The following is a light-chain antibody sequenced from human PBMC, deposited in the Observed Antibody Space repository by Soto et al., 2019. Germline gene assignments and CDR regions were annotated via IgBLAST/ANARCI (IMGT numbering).Light chain of an antibody. V-gene: IGKV1-39*01. J-gene: IGKJ5*01. CDR1: QTVSSY. CDR3: QQTYTTPEIT. Sequence: DIQMTQSPSSLSASVGDRVNITCRASQTVSSYLNWYQQKPGKAPNLLMYGASYLKSGVPTRFSGSGSGTDFTLTISSLQPEDFAIYYCQQTYTTPEITFGQGTRLEIK. CDR2: GAS.